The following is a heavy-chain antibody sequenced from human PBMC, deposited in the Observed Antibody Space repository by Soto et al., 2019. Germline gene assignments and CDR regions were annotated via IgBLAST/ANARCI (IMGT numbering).Heavy chain of an antibody. Sequence: SETLYLTCTVSGGSISSYYWSWIRQPPGKGLEWIGYIYYSGSTNYNPSLKSRVTISVDTSKNQFSLKLSSVTAADTAVYYCARDFPDDYGDFRYFFSFWGQGSLVTGSS. CDR3: ARDFPDDYGDFRYFFSF. D-gene: IGHD4-17*01. CDR1: GGSISSYY. V-gene: IGHV4-59*01. CDR2: IYYSGST. J-gene: IGHJ1*01.